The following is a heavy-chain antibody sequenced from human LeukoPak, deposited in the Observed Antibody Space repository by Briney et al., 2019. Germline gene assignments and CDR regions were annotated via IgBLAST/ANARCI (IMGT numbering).Heavy chain of an antibody. CDR2: ISYDGSKK. D-gene: IGHD1/OR15-1a*01. CDR1: RFTFSSYG. V-gene: IGHV3-30*18. J-gene: IGHJ4*02. CDR3: AKGAITGTHFDY. Sequence: GGTLRLSCAVSRFTFSSYGMHWVREAPGRGLEWVAVISYDGSKKQYADSVKGRFTSSRDNSKNTLYLQMNSLRAEDTAVYYCAKGAITGTHFDYWGQGTLVTVSS.